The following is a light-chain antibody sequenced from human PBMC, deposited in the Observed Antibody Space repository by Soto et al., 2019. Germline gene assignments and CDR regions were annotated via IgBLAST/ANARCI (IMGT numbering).Light chain of an antibody. CDR3: QQYGDSPFT. V-gene: IGKV3-15*01. J-gene: IGKJ3*01. CDR1: QSVNQK. Sequence: EIVLTQSPATLSVSPGERATLSCRASQSVNQKLGWYQQKPGQAPRLLIYVASYRATGIPARFSGSGSGTEYTLTISNLQAEDFALYYCQQYGDSPFTFGPGTRVDVK. CDR2: VAS.